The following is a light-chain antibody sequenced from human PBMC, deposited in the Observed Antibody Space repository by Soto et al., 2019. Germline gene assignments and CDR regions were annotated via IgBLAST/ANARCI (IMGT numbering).Light chain of an antibody. CDR3: HQYGSSPRT. Sequence: EIVLTQSPGTLSLSPGERATLSCRASQSVSSSYLAWYQQKPGQAPRLLIYGASSRATGIPDRFSGSGSGTDLTRTISRLEPEDFAVYYCHQYGSSPRTFGQGTKVEIK. CDR1: QSVSSSY. CDR2: GAS. V-gene: IGKV3-20*01. J-gene: IGKJ1*01.